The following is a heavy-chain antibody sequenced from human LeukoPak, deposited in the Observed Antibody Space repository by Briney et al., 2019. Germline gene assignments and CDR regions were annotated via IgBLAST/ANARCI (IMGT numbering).Heavy chain of an antibody. CDR1: GFTFSSYA. J-gene: IGHJ4*02. CDR3: ARVLGYSYGAYDY. D-gene: IGHD5-18*01. Sequence: GRSLRLSCAASGFTFSSYAMHWVRQAPGKGLEWVAVISYDGSNKYYADFVKGRFTISRDNSKNTLYLQMNSLRAEDTAVYYCARVLGYSYGAYDYWGQGTLVTVSS. V-gene: IGHV3-30-3*01. CDR2: ISYDGSNK.